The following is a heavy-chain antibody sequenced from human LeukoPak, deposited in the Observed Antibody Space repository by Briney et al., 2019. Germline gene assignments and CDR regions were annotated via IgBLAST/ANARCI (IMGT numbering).Heavy chain of an antibody. CDR1: GYTFTSYD. V-gene: IGHV1-8*03. D-gene: IGHD3-3*01. Sequence: ASVKVSCKASGYTFTSYDINWVRQATGQGLEWMGWMNPKSGTTGYAQKSQGRVTITRNTSISTAYMELSSLRSEDTAVYYCARGVRARDTIFGVVTTGGYYYYYMDVWGKGTTVTVSS. CDR3: ARGVRARDTIFGVVTTGGYYYYYMDV. J-gene: IGHJ6*03. CDR2: MNPKSGTT.